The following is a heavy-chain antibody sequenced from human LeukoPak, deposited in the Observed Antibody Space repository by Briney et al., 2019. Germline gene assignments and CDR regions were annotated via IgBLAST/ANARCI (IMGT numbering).Heavy chain of an antibody. J-gene: IGHJ4*02. CDR2: ISSSGVTI. CDR3: AREAYSGYDFYFDY. V-gene: IGHV3-48*03. Sequence: PGVSLRLSCAASGFTFSNYEMNWVRQAPGKGLEWISYISSSGVTIYYADSVKGRFTISRDNAKNSPNLQLNSLRPEDTAVYYCAREAYSGYDFYFDYWGQGTLVTVSS. CDR1: GFTFSNYE. D-gene: IGHD5-12*01.